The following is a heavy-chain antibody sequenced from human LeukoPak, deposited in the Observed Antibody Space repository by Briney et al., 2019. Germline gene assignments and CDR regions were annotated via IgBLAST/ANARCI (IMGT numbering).Heavy chain of an antibody. Sequence: GGSLTLSCQASGFTFYMYAMSWVRQAPGKGLEWVASMCGTAGCTFYPDSVKGRFTISRDNSKNVLYLRMNSLTAEDTAIFYCAKDRPNFHENSGHYYRRDGDAWGQGTLVTVSS. J-gene: IGHJ5*02. D-gene: IGHD3-22*01. CDR3: AKDRPNFHENSGHYYRRDGDA. CDR2: MCGTAGCT. V-gene: IGHV3-23*01. CDR1: GFTFYMYA.